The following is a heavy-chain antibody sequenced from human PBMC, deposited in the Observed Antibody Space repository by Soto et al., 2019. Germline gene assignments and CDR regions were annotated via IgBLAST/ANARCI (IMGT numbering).Heavy chain of an antibody. CDR2: ISSGSNYI. J-gene: IGHJ5*02. D-gene: IGHD2-15*01. V-gene: IGHV3-21*01. CDR3: ARDYGKLNP. Sequence: LRVARGGAQFSRNDHYIDWVRQTPGKGLEWVSSISSGSNYIYYADSLKGRFTISRDNAKNSLYLQMNSLRAEDTAVYYCARDYGKLNPWGQGTLVTVSS. CDR1: QFSRNDHY.